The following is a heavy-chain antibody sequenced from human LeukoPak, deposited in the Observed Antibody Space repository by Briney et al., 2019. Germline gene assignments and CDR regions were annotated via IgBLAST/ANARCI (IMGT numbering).Heavy chain of an antibody. J-gene: IGHJ4*02. CDR3: ATERNWVFDY. D-gene: IGHD7-27*01. CDR1: GFTFSSYA. CDR2: ITGSGGST. V-gene: IGHV3-23*01. Sequence: GGSLRLSCAASGFTFSSYAMSWVRQAPGKGLEWVSAITGSGGSTYYADSVKGRFTISRDNSKNTLYVQINSLRAEDTAVYYCATERNWVFDYWGQGTLVTVSS.